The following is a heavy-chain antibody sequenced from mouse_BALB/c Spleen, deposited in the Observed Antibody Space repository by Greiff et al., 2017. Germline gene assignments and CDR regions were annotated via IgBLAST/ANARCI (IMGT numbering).Heavy chain of an antibody. D-gene: IGHD4-1*01. Sequence: EVMLVESGGGLVKPGGSLKLSCAASGFAFSSYDMSWVRQTPEKRLEWVAYISSGGGSTYYPDTVKGRFTISRDNAKNTLYLQMSSLKSEDTAMYYCARQKATNWDFDYWGQGTTLTVSS. CDR2: ISSGGGST. CDR3: ARQKATNWDFDY. J-gene: IGHJ2*01. V-gene: IGHV5-12-1*01. CDR1: GFAFSSYD.